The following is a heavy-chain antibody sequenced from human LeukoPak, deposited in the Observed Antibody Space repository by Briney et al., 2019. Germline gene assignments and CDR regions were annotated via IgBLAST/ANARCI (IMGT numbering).Heavy chain of an antibody. CDR1: GGSFSGYY. CDR2: INHSGST. D-gene: IGHD3-16*02. J-gene: IGHJ4*02. CDR3: ARLRYVWGSYRFDY. Sequence: SETLSLTCAVYGGSFSGYYWSWIRQPPGKGLEWIGEINHSGSTNYNPSLKSRVTISVDTSKNQFSLKLSSVTAADTAVYYCARLRYVWGSYRFDYWGQGTLVTVSS. V-gene: IGHV4-34*01.